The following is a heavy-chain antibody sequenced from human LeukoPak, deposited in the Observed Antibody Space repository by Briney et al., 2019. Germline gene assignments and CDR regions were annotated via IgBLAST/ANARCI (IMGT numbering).Heavy chain of an antibody. V-gene: IGHV3-48*03. Sequence: PGGSLRLSCAASGFTVSSNYMNWVRQALGKGLEWVSYISSSSSTMYYADSVKGRFTISRDNAKNSLYLQMNSLRAEDTAVYYCARADYWGQGTLVTVSS. CDR1: GFTVSSNY. CDR2: ISSSSSTM. CDR3: ARADY. J-gene: IGHJ4*02.